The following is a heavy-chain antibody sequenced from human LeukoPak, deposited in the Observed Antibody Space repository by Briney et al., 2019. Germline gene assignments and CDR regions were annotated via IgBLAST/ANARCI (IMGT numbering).Heavy chain of an antibody. CDR3: ASTTRGGTYYYYMDV. J-gene: IGHJ6*03. CDR2: IKQDGSEK. V-gene: IGHV3-7*03. D-gene: IGHD1-1*01. Sequence: GGSLRLSCAASGFTISTYWMSWVRQAPGRGLEWVANIKQDGSEKFYVDSVKGRFTISRDNAKNSLYLQMNSLRAEDTAVYYCASTTRGGTYYYYMDVWGKGTTVTISS. CDR1: GFTISTYW.